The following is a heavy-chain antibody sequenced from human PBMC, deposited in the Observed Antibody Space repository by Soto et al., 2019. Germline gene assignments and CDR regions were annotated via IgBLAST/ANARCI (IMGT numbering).Heavy chain of an antibody. V-gene: IGHV5-51*01. CDR1: GYSFTSYW. CDR2: IYPGDSDT. CDR3: ARCNPSTHPGLYYYYYMDV. J-gene: IGHJ6*03. Sequence: GESLKISCKGSGYSFTSYWIGWVRQMPGKGLEWMGIIYPGDSDTRYSPSFQGQVTISADKSISTAYLQWSSLKASDTAMYYCARCNPSTHPGLYYYYYMDVWGKGTTVTVSS.